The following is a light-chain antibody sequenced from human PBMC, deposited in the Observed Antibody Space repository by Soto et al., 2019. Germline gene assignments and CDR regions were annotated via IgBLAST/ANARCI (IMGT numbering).Light chain of an antibody. CDR2: KAS. J-gene: IGKJ1*01. CDR3: QQYETYWT. Sequence: DIPMTQSPATLSASIGDRVTTTCRASQSISDWLAWHQQKPGQAPKLLIYKASTLESGVPSRFSGSGFGTEFTLTISSLQPDDFATYYCQQYETYWTFGQGTKVEI. CDR1: QSISDW. V-gene: IGKV1-5*03.